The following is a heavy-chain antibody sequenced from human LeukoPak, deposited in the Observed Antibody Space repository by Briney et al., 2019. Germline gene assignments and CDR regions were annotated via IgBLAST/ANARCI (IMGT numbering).Heavy chain of an antibody. D-gene: IGHD1-1*01. CDR2: ISSSSINI. J-gene: IGHJ4*02. Sequence: GGSLRLSCATPGFTFSGYSMNWVRQAPGKGLEWISYISSSSINIHYGDSVKGRFTISRDNAENSLYLQMNSLRAEDTAVYYCARDSIQLWPNAIDFWGQGTLVTVSS. CDR1: GFTFSGYS. CDR3: ARDSIQLWPNAIDF. V-gene: IGHV3-48*01.